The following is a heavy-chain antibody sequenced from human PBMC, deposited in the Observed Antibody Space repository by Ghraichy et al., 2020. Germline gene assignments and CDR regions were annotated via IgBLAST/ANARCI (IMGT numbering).Heavy chain of an antibody. CDR1: GFTFSSYA. D-gene: IGHD3-9*01. Sequence: GGSLRLSCAASGFTFSSYAMSWVRQAPGKGLEWVSTISGSGGSTYNADSVKGRFTISRDNSKNMLYVQMNSLRAEDTAVYYCAKVSHYDILTGYFTQPVNYFDYWGQGTLVTVSS. CDR3: AKVSHYDILTGYFTQPVNYFDY. V-gene: IGHV3-23*01. CDR2: ISGSGGST. J-gene: IGHJ4*02.